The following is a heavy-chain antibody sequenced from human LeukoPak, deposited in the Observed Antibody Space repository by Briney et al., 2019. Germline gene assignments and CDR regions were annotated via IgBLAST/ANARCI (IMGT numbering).Heavy chain of an antibody. J-gene: IGHJ4*02. Sequence: PGGSLRLSCAASGFPFNNYAMSWVRQAPGKGLEWVSSISGSGGSTYYADPVKGRITISRDNSKSTLYLQMNSLRAEDTAVYYCAKPTTVTGRKLQAFDYWGQGTLVTVSS. V-gene: IGHV3-23*01. CDR3: AKPTTVTGRKLQAFDY. CDR1: GFPFNNYA. CDR2: ISGSGGST. D-gene: IGHD4-17*01.